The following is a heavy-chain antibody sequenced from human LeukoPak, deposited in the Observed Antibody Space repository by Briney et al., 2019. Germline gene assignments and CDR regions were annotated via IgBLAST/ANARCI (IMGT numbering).Heavy chain of an antibody. V-gene: IGHV3-21*01. CDR2: ISSSSSYI. CDR1: GFTFSSYS. J-gene: IGHJ6*04. D-gene: IGHD2-2*01. CDR3: ARSTEGYCGSTSCPGHYGMDV. Sequence: GGSLRLSCAASGFTFSSYSMNWVRQAPGKGLEWVSSISSSSSYIYYADSVKGRFTISRDNAKNSLYLQMNSLRAEDTAVYYCARSTEGYCGSTSCPGHYGMDVWGKGTTVTVSS.